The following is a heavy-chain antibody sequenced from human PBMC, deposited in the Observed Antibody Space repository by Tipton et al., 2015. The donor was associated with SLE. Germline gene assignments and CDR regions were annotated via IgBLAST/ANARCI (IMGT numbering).Heavy chain of an antibody. V-gene: IGHV3-30*18. Sequence: RSLRLSCAASGFTFSSYGMHWVRQAPGKGLEWVAVIWYDGSNKYYADSVKGRFTISRDNSKNTLYLQMNSLRAEDTVVYYCAKDGGSYPYYGMDVWGQGTTVTVSS. D-gene: IGHD1-26*01. CDR1: GFTFSSYG. J-gene: IGHJ6*02. CDR3: AKDGGSYPYYGMDV. CDR2: IWYDGSNK.